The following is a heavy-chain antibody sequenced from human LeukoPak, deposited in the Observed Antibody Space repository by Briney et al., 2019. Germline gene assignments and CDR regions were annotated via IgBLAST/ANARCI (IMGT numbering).Heavy chain of an antibody. CDR1: GYTFTSYG. CDR2: ISAYNGST. CDR3: ATSDYSYGPRDFDY. D-gene: IGHD5-18*01. J-gene: IGHJ4*02. Sequence: ASVKVSCKASGYTFTSYGISWVRQAPGQGLEWMGWISAYNGSTNYAQKLQGRATMTTDTSTSTAYMELRSLRSDDTAVYYCATSDYSYGPRDFDYWGQGTLVTVSS. V-gene: IGHV1-18*01.